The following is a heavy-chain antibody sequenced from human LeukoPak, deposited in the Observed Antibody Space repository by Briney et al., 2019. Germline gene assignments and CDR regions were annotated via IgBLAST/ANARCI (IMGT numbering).Heavy chain of an antibody. CDR1: GFTFSNYW. D-gene: IGHD2-2*02. CDR2: ISYDESST. V-gene: IGHV3-74*01. CDR3: AAPAAIYGMDV. J-gene: IGHJ6*02. Sequence: GSLRLSCAASGFTFSNYWMHWVRQAPGKGLVWVSRISYDESSTDYADSVKGRFTISRDNAKNTLYLQMNSLRGEDTAVYYCAAPAAIYGMDVWGQGTTVTVSS.